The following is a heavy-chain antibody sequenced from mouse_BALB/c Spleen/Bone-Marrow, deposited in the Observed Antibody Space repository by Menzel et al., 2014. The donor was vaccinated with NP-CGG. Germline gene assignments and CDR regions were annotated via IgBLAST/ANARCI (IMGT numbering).Heavy chain of an antibody. D-gene: IGHD2-3*01. V-gene: IGHV1S41*01. J-gene: IGHJ4*01. CDR1: GYTFTNFW. Sequence: DLVKPGASVKLSRKASGYTFTNFWINWIKQRPGQGLEWIGRIAPGSGTTYYNEMFKGKATLTVDTSSSTAYIQLSSLSSEDSAVYFCARYDYAIDYWGQGTSVTVSS. CDR3: ARYDYAIDY. CDR2: IAPGSGTT.